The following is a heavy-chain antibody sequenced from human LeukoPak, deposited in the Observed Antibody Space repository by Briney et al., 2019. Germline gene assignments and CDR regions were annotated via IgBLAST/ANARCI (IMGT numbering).Heavy chain of an antibody. CDR2: IYYSGST. Sequence: PSETLSLTCTVSGGSISSSSYYWGWIRQPPGKGLEWIGSIYYSGSTCYNPSLKSRVTISVDTSKNQFSLKLSSVTAADTAVYYCASLKTVPAATTYYYYGMDVWGQGTTVTLSS. J-gene: IGHJ6*02. CDR3: ASLKTVPAATTYYYYGMDV. CDR1: GGSISSSSYY. D-gene: IGHD2-2*01. V-gene: IGHV4-39*01.